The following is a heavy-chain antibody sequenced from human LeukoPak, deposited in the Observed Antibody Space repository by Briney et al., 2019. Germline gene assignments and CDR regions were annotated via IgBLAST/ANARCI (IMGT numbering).Heavy chain of an antibody. Sequence: GASVKVSCKASGYTFTSYYMHWVRQAPGQGLEWMGIINPSGGSTSYAQKFQGRVTMTRDTSMSTVYMELSSLRSEDTAVYYCARDPHPFTYYYDSSGQKFDYWGQGTLVTVSS. CDR3: ARDPHPFTYYYDSSGQKFDY. J-gene: IGHJ4*02. D-gene: IGHD3-22*01. CDR1: GYTFTSYY. CDR2: INPSGGST. V-gene: IGHV1-46*01.